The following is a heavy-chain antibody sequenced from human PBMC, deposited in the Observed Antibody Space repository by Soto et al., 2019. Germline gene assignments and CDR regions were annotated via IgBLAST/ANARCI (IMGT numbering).Heavy chain of an antibody. Sequence: GGSLRLSGAASGFTVSSNYMSWVRQAPGKGLEWVSVIYSGVSTYYADSVKGRFTISRDNSKNTLYLQMNSLRAEDTAVYYCARVNKAAAGLKRFAPFGQGTLVTFSS. D-gene: IGHD6-13*01. V-gene: IGHV3-53*01. CDR2: IYSGVST. CDR3: ARVNKAAAGLKRFAP. CDR1: GFTVSSNY. J-gene: IGHJ5*02.